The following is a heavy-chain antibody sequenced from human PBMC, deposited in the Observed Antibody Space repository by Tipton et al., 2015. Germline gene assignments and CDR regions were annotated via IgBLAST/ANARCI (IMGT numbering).Heavy chain of an antibody. Sequence: TLSLTCAVYGGSFSDYYWSWIRQSPGKGLEWIGEINHGGSTNYNPSLKSRVTISVDTSKNQFSLKLNSVTAADTAVYYCACQDYDSLTRDYQTVDYWGQGTLVTVSS. V-gene: IGHV4-34*01. J-gene: IGHJ4*02. CDR1: GGSFSDYY. CDR3: ACQDYDSLTRDYQTVDY. CDR2: INHGGST. D-gene: IGHD3-9*01.